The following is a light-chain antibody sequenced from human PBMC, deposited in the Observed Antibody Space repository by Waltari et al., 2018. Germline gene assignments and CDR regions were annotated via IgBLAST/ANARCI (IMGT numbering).Light chain of an antibody. CDR2: EVN. CDR3: SSYTSSMTPHVV. J-gene: IGLJ2*01. V-gene: IGLV2-14*01. Sequence: QSALTQPASVSGSPGQSITISCTGTNSDVGGDNYVSWYQKYPGKAPKLMIFEVNNRPSGVSTRLSGSKSGNTASLTVFGIQAEDEADYYCSSYTSSMTPHVVFGGGTKLTVL. CDR1: NSDVGGDNY.